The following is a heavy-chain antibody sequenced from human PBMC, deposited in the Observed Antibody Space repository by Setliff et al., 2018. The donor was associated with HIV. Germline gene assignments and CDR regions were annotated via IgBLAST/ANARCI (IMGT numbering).Heavy chain of an antibody. Sequence: ASVKVSCKASGYNFTDYDINWVRQATGQGLELMGWMNPNNGNTGYAEKFQGRVTMTRDTSISTAYMELSSLRSDDTAVYYCARGTAPRPASVLEFLEWLFPNWFDPWGQGTLVTVSS. J-gene: IGHJ5*02. CDR2: MNPNNGNT. V-gene: IGHV1-8*02. CDR1: GYNFTDYD. D-gene: IGHD3-3*02. CDR3: ARGTAPRPASVLEFLEWLFPNWFDP.